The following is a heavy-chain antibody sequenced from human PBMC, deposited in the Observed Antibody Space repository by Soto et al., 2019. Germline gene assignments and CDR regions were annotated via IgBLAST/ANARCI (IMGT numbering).Heavy chain of an antibody. V-gene: IGHV3-30*03. D-gene: IGHD3-10*01. Sequence: QVQLVESGGGVDKPGSSLRLSCAASGFPFTNYGMHWVREGPGKGLDWVGAISYDGSNKFYADSVKGRFTISRDNSKNTLYLQMNSLRPEDTALYYCVGGQYYFDYRGQGTLVIVSS. J-gene: IGHJ4*02. CDR2: ISYDGSNK. CDR1: GFPFTNYG. CDR3: VGGQYYFDY.